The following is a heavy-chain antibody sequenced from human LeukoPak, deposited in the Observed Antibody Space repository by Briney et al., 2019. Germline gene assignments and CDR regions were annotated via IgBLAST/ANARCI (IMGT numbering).Heavy chain of an antibody. J-gene: IGHJ6*02. V-gene: IGHV1-69*04. CDR1: GGTFSSYA. Sequence: ASVKVSCKASGGTFSSYAISWVRQAPGQGLEWMGRIIPILGIANYAQKFQGRVTITADKSTSTAYMELSSLRSEDTAVYYCAGDYVHYYYYYGMDVWGQGTTVTVSS. CDR2: IIPILGIA. D-gene: IGHD3-16*01. CDR3: AGDYVHYYYYYGMDV.